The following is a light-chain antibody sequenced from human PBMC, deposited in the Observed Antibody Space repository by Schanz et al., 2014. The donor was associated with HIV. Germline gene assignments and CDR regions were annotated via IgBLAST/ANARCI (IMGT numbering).Light chain of an antibody. Sequence: QSALTQPASVSGSPGQSISISCTGTSSDIGPYNCVSWYQQRPGKAPKLVISGVDYRPSGVSNRFSGSKSGNTASLTISGLQAEDESNYYCSSYTSTSTWVFGGGTKVTVL. CDR3: SSYTSTSTWV. V-gene: IGLV2-14*03. J-gene: IGLJ3*02. CDR2: GVD. CDR1: SSDIGPYNC.